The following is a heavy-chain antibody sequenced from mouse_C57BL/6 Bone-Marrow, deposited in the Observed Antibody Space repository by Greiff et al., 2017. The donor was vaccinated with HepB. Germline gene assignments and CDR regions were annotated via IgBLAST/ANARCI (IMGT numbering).Heavy chain of an antibody. CDR2: ISSGSSTI. V-gene: IGHV5-17*01. Sequence: DVHLVESGGGLVKPGGSLKLSCAASGFTFSDYGMHWVRQAPEKGLEWVAYISSGSSTIYYADTVKGRFTISRGNAKNTLFLQMTSLRSEDTAMYYCASDYYGSSYDYWGQGTTRTVSS. CDR3: ASDYYGSSYDY. D-gene: IGHD1-1*01. CDR1: GFTFSDYG. J-gene: IGHJ2*01.